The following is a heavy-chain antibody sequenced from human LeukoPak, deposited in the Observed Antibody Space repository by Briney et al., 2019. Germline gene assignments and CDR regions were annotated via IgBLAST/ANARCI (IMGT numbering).Heavy chain of an antibody. J-gene: IGHJ5*02. CDR3: ARGSIFGVSINWFDP. V-gene: IGHV4-30-4*02. CDR2: IYYSGST. CDR1: GGSISGGDYH. Sequence: PSETLSLTCTVSGGSISGGDYHWGWIRRPPGQGLEWIGYIYYSGSTYYNPSLKSRLTISVDTSKNQFSLRLSSVTAADTAVYYCARGSIFGVSINWFDPWGQGTLVTVSS. D-gene: IGHD3-3*01.